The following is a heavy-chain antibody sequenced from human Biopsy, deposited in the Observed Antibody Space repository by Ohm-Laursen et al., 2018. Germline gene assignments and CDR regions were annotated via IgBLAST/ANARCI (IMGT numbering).Heavy chain of an antibody. CDR1: GYTFAGYY. D-gene: IGHD3-9*01. J-gene: IGHJ1*01. Sequence: SVKVSCKASGYTFAGYYLHWVRQAPGHGLEWMGGNIPILGTGNYAQKFQDRVTVAADTSTSTATMELRSLRSDDTAVYYCATKLTGYFHHWGQGTLVIVSS. CDR2: NIPILGTG. V-gene: IGHV1-69*06. CDR3: ATKLTGYFHH.